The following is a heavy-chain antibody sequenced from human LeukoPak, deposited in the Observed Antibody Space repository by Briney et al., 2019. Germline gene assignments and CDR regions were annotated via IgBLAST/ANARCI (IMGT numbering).Heavy chain of an antibody. CDR3: ARMDYGSGSKGANDY. CDR1: GGSISSYY. Sequence: SETLSLTCTVSGGSISSYYWSWIRQPPGKGLEWIGYIYYSGSTNYNPSLKSRVTISVDTSKNQFSLKLSSVTAADTAVYYCARMDYGSGSKGANDYWGQGTLVTVSS. CDR2: IYYSGST. V-gene: IGHV4-59*01. J-gene: IGHJ4*02. D-gene: IGHD3-16*01.